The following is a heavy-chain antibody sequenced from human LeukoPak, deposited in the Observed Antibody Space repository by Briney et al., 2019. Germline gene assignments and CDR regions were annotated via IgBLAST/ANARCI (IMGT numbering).Heavy chain of an antibody. Sequence: SVKFSCKVSGYTLTELSMPWVRHAPGNGLDWMGGFDPEDGETIYAQKFQGRVTMTEDTSTDTAYMELSSLRSEDTAVYYCATDRGPRSQWELLRPFDYWGQGTLVTVSS. CDR1: GYTLTELS. V-gene: IGHV1-24*01. J-gene: IGHJ4*02. CDR3: ATDRGPRSQWELLRPFDY. CDR2: FDPEDGET. D-gene: IGHD1-26*01.